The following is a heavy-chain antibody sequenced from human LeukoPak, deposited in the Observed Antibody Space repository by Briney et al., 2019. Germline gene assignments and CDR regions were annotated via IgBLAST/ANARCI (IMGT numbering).Heavy chain of an antibody. Sequence: ASVKVSCKTSGYFFSHYGISWVRQAPGQGPEWLGWISGFNDNTNYAQRVQGRVTMTTDTATSTAYMELRSLRSDDTAVYYCARGQCSSTSCYVGVGIFDYWGQGTLVTVSS. J-gene: IGHJ4*02. CDR1: GYFFSHYG. CDR3: ARGQCSSTSCYVGVGIFDY. V-gene: IGHV1-18*01. D-gene: IGHD2-2*01. CDR2: ISGFNDNT.